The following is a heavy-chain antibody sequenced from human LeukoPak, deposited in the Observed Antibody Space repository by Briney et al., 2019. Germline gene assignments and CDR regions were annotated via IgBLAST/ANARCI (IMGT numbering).Heavy chain of an antibody. Sequence: GGSLRLSCAASGFTFSSNGFSWVRQAPGMGLEWVSTIYSDGNTYYPDSVKGRFTISRDGSKNTLYLQLNSLRTEDTAIYYCVREREGSNSEHWGQGTLVTVSS. CDR3: VREREGSNSEH. V-gene: IGHV3-53*01. CDR2: IYSDGNT. J-gene: IGHJ1*01. CDR1: GFTFSSNG. D-gene: IGHD1-26*01.